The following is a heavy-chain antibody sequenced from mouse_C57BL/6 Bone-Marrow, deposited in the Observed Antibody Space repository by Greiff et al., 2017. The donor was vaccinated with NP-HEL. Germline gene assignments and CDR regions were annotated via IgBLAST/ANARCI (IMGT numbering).Heavy chain of an antibody. Sequence: VQLQQSGPVLVKPGASVKMSCKASGYTFTDYYMNWVKQSHGKSLEWIGVINPYNGGTSYNQKFKGKATLTVDKSSSTAYMELNSLTSEDSAVYYCARVQLRLHVSFAYWGQGTLVTVSA. D-gene: IGHD3-2*02. CDR3: ARVQLRLHVSFAY. CDR1: GYTFTDYY. J-gene: IGHJ3*01. V-gene: IGHV1-19*01. CDR2: INPYNGGT.